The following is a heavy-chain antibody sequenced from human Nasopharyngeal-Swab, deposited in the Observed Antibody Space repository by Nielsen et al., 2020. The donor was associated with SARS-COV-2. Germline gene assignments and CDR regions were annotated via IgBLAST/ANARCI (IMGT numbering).Heavy chain of an antibody. CDR2: IIPIFGTA. V-gene: IGHV1-69*13. Sequence: SVKVSCKASGGTFSSYAISWVRQAPGQGLEWMGGIIPIFGTANYAQKFQGRVTITADESTSTAYMELSSLRSGDTAVYYCARGGRNWNDYYYYGMDVWGQGTTVTVSS. J-gene: IGHJ6*02. D-gene: IGHD1-1*01. CDR3: ARGGRNWNDYYYYGMDV. CDR1: GGTFSSYA.